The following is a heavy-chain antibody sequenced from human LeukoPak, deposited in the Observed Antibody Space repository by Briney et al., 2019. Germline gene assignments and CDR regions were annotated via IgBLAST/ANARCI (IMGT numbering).Heavy chain of an antibody. Sequence: PSETLSLTCAVYGGSFSGYYWSWIRQPPGKGLEWIGEINHSGSTNYNPSLKSRVTISVDTSKNQFSLKLSSVTAEDTAVYYCARDLFNRKGPNWFDPWGQGTLVTVSS. CDR2: INHSGST. CDR1: GGSFSGYY. V-gene: IGHV4-34*01. CDR3: ARDLFNRKGPNWFDP. J-gene: IGHJ5*02.